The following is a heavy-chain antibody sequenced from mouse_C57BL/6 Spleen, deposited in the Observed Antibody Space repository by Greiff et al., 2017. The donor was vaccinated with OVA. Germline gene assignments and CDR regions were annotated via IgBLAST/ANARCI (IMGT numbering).Heavy chain of an antibody. CDR3: ARDDYSKRVYYFDY. Sequence: DVMLVESGGGLVKPGGSLKLSCAASGFTFSDYGMHWVRQAPEKGLEWVAYISSGSSTIYYADTVKGRFTISRDNAKNTLFLQMTSLRSEDTAMYYGARDDYSKRVYYFDYWGQGTTLTVSS. CDR1: GFTFSDYG. V-gene: IGHV5-17*01. CDR2: ISSGSSTI. J-gene: IGHJ2*01. D-gene: IGHD2-5*01.